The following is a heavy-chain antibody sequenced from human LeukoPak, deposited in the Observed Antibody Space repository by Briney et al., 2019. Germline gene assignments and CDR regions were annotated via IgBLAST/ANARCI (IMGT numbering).Heavy chain of an antibody. J-gene: IGHJ4*02. CDR3: ARVCRDGYNLFPSAIFYFAL. CDR1: GYTFTGYY. D-gene: IGHD5-24*01. Sequence: ASVKVSCKASGYTFTGYYMHWVRQAPGQGLEWMGWINPNSGNTNYAQKLQGRVTMTTDTSISTAYMELRRLRSDDTAVYYCARVCRDGYNLFPSAIFYFALWGGGTLVTVS. V-gene: IGHV1-2*02. CDR2: INPNSGNT.